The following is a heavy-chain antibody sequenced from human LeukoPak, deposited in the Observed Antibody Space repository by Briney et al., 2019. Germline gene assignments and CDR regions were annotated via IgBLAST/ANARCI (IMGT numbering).Heavy chain of an antibody. Sequence: KTSETLSLTCTVSGGSISSYYWSWIRQPPGKGLEWIGYIYYSGSTNYNPSLKSRVTISVDTSKNQFSLKLSSVTAADTAVYYCARQSSSWFYWYFDLWGRGTLVTVSS. CDR2: IYYSGST. D-gene: IGHD6-13*01. J-gene: IGHJ2*01. CDR1: GGSISSYY. CDR3: ARQSSSWFYWYFDL. V-gene: IGHV4-59*01.